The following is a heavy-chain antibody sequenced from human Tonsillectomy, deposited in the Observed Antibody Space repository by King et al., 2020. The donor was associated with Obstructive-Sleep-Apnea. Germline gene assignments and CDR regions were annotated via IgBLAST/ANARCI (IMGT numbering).Heavy chain of an antibody. D-gene: IGHD4-17*01. Sequence: VQLVESGGGLVQPGRSLRLSCAASGFTFENHAMHWVRQTPGKGLEWVSGISWNSGSIAYADTVKGRFTVSRDNAKNSLHLQMNSLRAEDTALYYCVKAHGLTVTHGLAVWGQGTTVTVSS. CDR1: GFTFENHA. J-gene: IGHJ6*02. CDR2: ISWNSGSI. V-gene: IGHV3-9*01. CDR3: VKAHGLTVTHGLAV.